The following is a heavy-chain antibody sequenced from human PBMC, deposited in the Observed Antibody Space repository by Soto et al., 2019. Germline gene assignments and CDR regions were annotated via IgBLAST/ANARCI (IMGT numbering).Heavy chain of an antibody. J-gene: IGHJ4*02. CDR2: IYYSGST. Sequence: QVQLQESGPGLVKPSQTLSLTCTVSGGSISSGGYYWSWIRQHPGKGLEWIGYIYYSGSTYYNPSLKSRVTISVETSKNQFSLKLSSVTAADTAVYYCARLYSYGYRGVRTVDYWGQGTLVTVSS. CDR1: GGSISSGGYY. D-gene: IGHD5-18*01. V-gene: IGHV4-31*03. CDR3: ARLYSYGYRGVRTVDY.